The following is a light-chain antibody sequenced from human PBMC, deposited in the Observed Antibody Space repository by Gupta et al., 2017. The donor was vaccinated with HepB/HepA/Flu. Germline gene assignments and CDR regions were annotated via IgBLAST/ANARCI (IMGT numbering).Light chain of an antibody. CDR2: QTS. CDR1: ENINTW. J-gene: IGKJ4*01. Sequence: DTQVIQSPSTLSASVGDTVTITCRASENINTWLAWYQQKPGKAPKLLIYQTSNLQTGVPSRFSGSGSGTEFTLTISSLQPDDSASYYCQQYNKFSYPTLGGGTKVEI. V-gene: IGKV1-5*03. CDR3: QQYNKFSYPT.